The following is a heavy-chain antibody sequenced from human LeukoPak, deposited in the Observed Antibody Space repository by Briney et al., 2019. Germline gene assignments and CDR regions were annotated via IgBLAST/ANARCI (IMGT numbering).Heavy chain of an antibody. V-gene: IGHV3-48*03. D-gene: IGHD4-23*01. CDR3: ARRGRWISGMDV. CDR1: GFTFSDYE. CDR2: ISGSGSTI. Sequence: GGSLRLSCTASGFTFSDYEVNWIRRAPGKGLEWVSYISGSGSTIYYPDSVKGRFTISRDNAKNPLYLQMNSLRAEGTAFYYCARRGRWISGMDVWGKRTPVTVSS. J-gene: IGHJ6*04.